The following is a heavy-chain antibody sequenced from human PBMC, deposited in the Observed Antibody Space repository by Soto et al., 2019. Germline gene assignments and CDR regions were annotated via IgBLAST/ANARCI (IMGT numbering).Heavy chain of an antibody. V-gene: IGHV4-31*03. D-gene: IGHD3-10*01. CDR2: IEYSGST. CDR1: GSSISSGDYS. CDR3: ARDKRVPVIIPSQAFDM. J-gene: IGHJ3*02. Sequence: QVQLQESGPGLVKPSQTLSIPCTVSGSSISSGDYSWNWIRQHPEKGLEWIGYIEYSGSTSYNPSLKIRGTISACTSKTQFSMWLSSLTAADKAVYYCARDKRVPVIIPSQAFDMWGQGTHVPVSS.